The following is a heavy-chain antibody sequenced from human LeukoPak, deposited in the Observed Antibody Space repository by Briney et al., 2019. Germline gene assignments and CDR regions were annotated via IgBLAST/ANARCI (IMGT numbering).Heavy chain of an antibody. CDR3: ARGAAGFDY. Sequence: PSETLSLTCTVSGGSISSYFWSWIRQPPRKGLEWIGYFYYSGSTIYNPSLKSRVTISVDTSKNQFSLNLSSVTAADMAVYYCARGAAGFDYWGQGTLVTVSS. CDR2: FYYSGST. V-gene: IGHV4-59*01. CDR1: GGSISSYF. J-gene: IGHJ4*02. D-gene: IGHD6-13*01.